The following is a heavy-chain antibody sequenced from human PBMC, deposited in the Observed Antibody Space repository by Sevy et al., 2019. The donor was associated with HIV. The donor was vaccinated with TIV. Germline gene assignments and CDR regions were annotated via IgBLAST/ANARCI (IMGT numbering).Heavy chain of an antibody. CDR1: GGSISSSSYY. V-gene: IGHV4-39*01. D-gene: IGHD2-2*01. CDR3: ARHVQLLHYFDY. J-gene: IGHJ4*02. CDR2: IYYSGST. Sequence: SETLSLTCTVSGGSISSSSYYWGWIRQPPGKGLEWIGSIYYSGSTYYNPSLKSRVTISVDTSKNQFSLKRSSVTAADTAVYYCARHVQLLHYFDYWGQGTLVTVSS.